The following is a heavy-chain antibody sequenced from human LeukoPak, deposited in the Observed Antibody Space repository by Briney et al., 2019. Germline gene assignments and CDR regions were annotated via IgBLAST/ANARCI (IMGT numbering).Heavy chain of an antibody. Sequence: GGTLRLSCAASGFTFSSYGMSWVRQAPGKGLEWVSAISGSGGSTYYADSVKGRFTISRDNSKNTLYLQMNSLRAEDTAVYYCARGGDGYCSSTSCYSAPEYYYYYMDVWGKGTTVTISS. V-gene: IGHV3-23*01. CDR2: ISGSGGST. D-gene: IGHD2-2*03. J-gene: IGHJ6*03. CDR3: ARGGDGYCSSTSCYSAPEYYYYYMDV. CDR1: GFTFSSYG.